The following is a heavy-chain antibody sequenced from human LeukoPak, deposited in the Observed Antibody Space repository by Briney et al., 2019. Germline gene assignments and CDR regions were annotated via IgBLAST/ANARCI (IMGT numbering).Heavy chain of an antibody. D-gene: IGHD3-3*01. Sequence: ASVKVSCKASGYTFTGYYMHWVRQAPGQGLEWMGWINPNSGGTNYAQKFQGWVTMTRDTSISTAYMELSSLRSEDTAVYYCATFGERITIFYGMDVWGQGTTVTVSS. J-gene: IGHJ6*02. V-gene: IGHV1-2*04. CDR1: GYTFTGYY. CDR2: INPNSGGT. CDR3: ATFGERITIFYGMDV.